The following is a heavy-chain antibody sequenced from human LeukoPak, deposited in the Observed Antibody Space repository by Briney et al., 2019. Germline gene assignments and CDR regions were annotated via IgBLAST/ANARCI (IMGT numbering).Heavy chain of an antibody. CDR3: ASGRSYYEYYYYGMDV. D-gene: IGHD1-26*01. CDR1: GYTFTSYG. V-gene: IGHV1-45*02. J-gene: IGHJ6*02. CDR2: ITPFNGNT. Sequence: ASVKVSCKASGYTFTSYGISWVRQAPGQGLEWMGWITPFNGNTNYAQKFQDRVTITRDRSMSTAYMELSSLRSEDTAMYYCASGRSYYEYYYYGMDVWGQGTTVTVSS.